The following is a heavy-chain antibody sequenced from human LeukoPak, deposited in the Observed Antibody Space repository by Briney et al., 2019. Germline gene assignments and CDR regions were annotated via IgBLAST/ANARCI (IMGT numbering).Heavy chain of an antibody. D-gene: IGHD2-21*01. CDR1: GFTFSSYG. J-gene: IGHJ4*02. CDR3: AKAPVTTCRGAYCYPFDY. CDR2: ISGSGGST. Sequence: GGSLRLSCAASGFTFSSYGMSWVRQAPGKGLEWVSAISGSGGSTYHADSVKGRFTISRDSSKNTLFLQMNRLRPEDAAVHYCAKAPVTTCRGAYCYPFDYWGQGTLVTVSS. V-gene: IGHV3-23*01.